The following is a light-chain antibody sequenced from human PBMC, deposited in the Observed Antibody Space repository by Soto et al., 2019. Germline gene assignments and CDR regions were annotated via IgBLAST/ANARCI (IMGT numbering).Light chain of an antibody. V-gene: IGKV3-15*01. CDR3: HQRQSWPRT. Sequence: EIVMTQSPATLSVSPGEGATLSCRASQSVSSKLAWYQQKPGQAPRLLIYGASTRATGIPARFSGSGSGTDFTLTISDVEPEDFAVYYCHQRQSWPRTFGQGTRWIS. CDR2: GAS. CDR1: QSVSSK. J-gene: IGKJ1*01.